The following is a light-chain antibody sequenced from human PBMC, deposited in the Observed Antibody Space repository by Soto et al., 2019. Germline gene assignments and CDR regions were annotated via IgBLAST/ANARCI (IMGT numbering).Light chain of an antibody. CDR2: AAS. J-gene: IGKJ1*01. CDR3: QKYNSAPRT. CDR1: QAISNY. V-gene: IGKV1-27*01. Sequence: DIQMTQSPSSLSASVGDRVTITCRASQAISNYLAWYQQKSGQVPKLLIYAASTLQSGVPSRFSGSVSGTDFTLTINSLQPEDVATYYCQKYNSAPRTFGHGTKV.